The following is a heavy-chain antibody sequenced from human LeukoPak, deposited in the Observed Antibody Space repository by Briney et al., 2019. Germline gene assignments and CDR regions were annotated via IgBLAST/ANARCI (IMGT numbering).Heavy chain of an antibody. CDR2: ISAYNGDT. CDR1: GYTFTKHG. V-gene: IGHV1-18*01. Sequence: ASVKVSCKASGYTFTKHGFSWVRQAPGQGLEWMGWISAYNGDTYYAQKVQGRVTVTTDTSTSTAYMELRSLTYDDTAVYYCARGSGGLVRFEYWGQGTLVTVSS. CDR3: ARGSGGLVRFEY. J-gene: IGHJ4*02. D-gene: IGHD6-19*01.